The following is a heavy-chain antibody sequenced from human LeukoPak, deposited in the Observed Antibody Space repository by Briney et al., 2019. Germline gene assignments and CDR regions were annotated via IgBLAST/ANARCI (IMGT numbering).Heavy chain of an antibody. CDR3: AKPLYSGYKVFDY. J-gene: IGHJ4*02. V-gene: IGHV3-23*01. D-gene: IGHD5-12*01. CDR2: ISGSGGST. Sequence: GGSLRLSCAASGFTFSSYAMSWVRQAPGKGLEWVSAISGSGGSTYYADSVKGRFTISRDNSKNTLYLQMNSLRAEDTAVCYCAKPLYSGYKVFDYWGQGTLVTVSS. CDR1: GFTFSSYA.